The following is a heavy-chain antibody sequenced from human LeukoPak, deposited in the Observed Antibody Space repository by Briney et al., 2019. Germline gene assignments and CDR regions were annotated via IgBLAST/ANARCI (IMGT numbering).Heavy chain of an antibody. CDR1: GYTFTSYY. CDR2: INPSGGST. D-gene: IGHD5-12*01. V-gene: IGHV1-46*01. CDR3: ARDRRALVATIHYWYFDL. J-gene: IGHJ2*01. Sequence: ASVKVSCKASGYTFTSYYMHWVRQAPGQGLEWMGIINPSGGSTSYAQKFQGRVTITADKSTSTAYMELSSLRSEDTAVYYCARDRRALVATIHYWYFDLWGRGTLVTVSS.